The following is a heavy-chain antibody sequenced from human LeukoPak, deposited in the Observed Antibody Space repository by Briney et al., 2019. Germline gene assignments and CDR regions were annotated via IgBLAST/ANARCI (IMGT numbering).Heavy chain of an antibody. J-gene: IGHJ6*02. CDR3: ARDKPLYYYDSSGYYYGMDV. CDR1: GFTFSSYS. CDR2: ISSSSSYI. D-gene: IGHD3-22*01. Sequence: AGGSLRLSCAASGFTFSSYSMNWVRQAPGKGLEWVSSISSSSSYIYYADSVKGRFTISRDNSKNTLYLQMNSLRAEDTAVYYCARDKPLYYYDSSGYYYGMDVWGQGTTVTVSS. V-gene: IGHV3-21*04.